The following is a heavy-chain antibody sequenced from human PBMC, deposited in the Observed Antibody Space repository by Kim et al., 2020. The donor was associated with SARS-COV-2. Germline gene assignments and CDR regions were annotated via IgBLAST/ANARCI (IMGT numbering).Heavy chain of an antibody. D-gene: IGHD3-10*01. Sequence: NYSATLQGNVTISADKSVSTAYLQWGSLKDSDTAMYYCARLSLLWEGGLDVWGQGTTVTVSS. V-gene: IGHV5-10-1*01. CDR3: ARLSLLWEGGLDV. J-gene: IGHJ6*02.